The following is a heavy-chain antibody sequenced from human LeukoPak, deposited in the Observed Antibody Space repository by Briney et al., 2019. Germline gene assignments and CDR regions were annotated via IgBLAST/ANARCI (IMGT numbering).Heavy chain of an antibody. V-gene: IGHV1-69*05. J-gene: IGHJ4*02. CDR1: GGTFSSYA. CDR2: IIPIFGTA. CDR3: ARVSGYSGYDSTPSH. D-gene: IGHD5-12*01. Sequence: SSVKVSCKASGGTFSSYAISWVRRAPGQGLEWMGGIIPIFGTANYAQKFQGRVTITTDESTSTAYMELSSLRSEDTAVYYCARVSGYSGYDSTPSHWGQGTLVTVSS.